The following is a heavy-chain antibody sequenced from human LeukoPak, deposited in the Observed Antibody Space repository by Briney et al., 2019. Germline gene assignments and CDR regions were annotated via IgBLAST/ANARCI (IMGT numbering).Heavy chain of an antibody. J-gene: IGHJ6*03. CDR1: GFTFDDYG. V-gene: IGHV3-20*01. CDR3: ARADFRSYYYMDV. CDR2: INWNGGST. Sequence: GGSLRLSCAASGFTFDDYGMSWVRQAPGKGLEWVSGINWNGGSTGYADSVKGRFTISRDNAKNSLYLQMNSLRAEDTALYHCARADFRSYYYMDVWGKGTTVTVSS. D-gene: IGHD3/OR15-3a*01.